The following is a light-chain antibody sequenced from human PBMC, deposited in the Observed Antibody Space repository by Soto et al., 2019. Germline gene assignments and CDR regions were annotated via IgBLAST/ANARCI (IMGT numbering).Light chain of an antibody. CDR2: DAS. V-gene: IGKV1-33*01. CDR3: QKYENLPT. J-gene: IGKJ5*01. CDR1: QNINNS. Sequence: DIQMARSPCSLSASVLASLTITCQPSQNINNSLNWYQQKPGRAPKLLIYDASKLEAGVTSRVRGSGSGTDFTFTISRLQPEDIATYYCQKYENLPTFGQGTRLEIK.